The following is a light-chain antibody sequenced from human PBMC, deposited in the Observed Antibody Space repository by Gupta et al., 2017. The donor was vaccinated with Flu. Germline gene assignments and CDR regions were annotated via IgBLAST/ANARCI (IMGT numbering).Light chain of an antibody. CDR3: QSYEGYVV. V-gene: IGLV6-57*01. Sequence: KTVTNACTRSTGDSASGYVQCYQQRAASSTNLMIFEDDQRAGGVPDRFSGSIDSSSNSASLSISGRRTEDEADDYWQSYEGYVVFGGGTKLTVL. CDR2: EDD. J-gene: IGLJ2*01. CDR1: TGDSASGY.